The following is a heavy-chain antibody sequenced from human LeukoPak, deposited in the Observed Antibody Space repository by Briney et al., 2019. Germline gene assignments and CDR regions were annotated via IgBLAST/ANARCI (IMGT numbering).Heavy chain of an antibody. CDR2: MNPNSGNT. CDR1: GYTFTSYD. J-gene: IGHJ4*02. CDR3: ASGYGGAGLFDY. D-gene: IGHD4-23*01. V-gene: IGHV1-8*01. Sequence: ASVKVSCKASGYTFTSYDINWVRQATGQGLECMGWMNPNSGNTGYAQKFQGRVTMTRNTSISTAYMELSSLRSEDTAVYYCASGYGGAGLFDYWGQGTLVTVSS.